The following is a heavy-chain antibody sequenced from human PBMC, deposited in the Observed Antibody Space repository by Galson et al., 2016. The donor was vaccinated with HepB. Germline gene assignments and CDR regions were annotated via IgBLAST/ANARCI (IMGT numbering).Heavy chain of an antibody. V-gene: IGHV3-30*18. CDR2: MSFDGKTQ. Sequence: SLRLSCAASGFTFSTYGLHWVRQAAGKGLEWVAHMSFDGKTQNYADSVKGRFTISRDNSKNTLYLGMNSLRAEDTAIYYCAKEGQKFADYLDFWGQGTLVTVSS. J-gene: IGHJ4*02. CDR1: GFTFSTYG. CDR3: AKEGQKFADYLDF. D-gene: IGHD3-10*01.